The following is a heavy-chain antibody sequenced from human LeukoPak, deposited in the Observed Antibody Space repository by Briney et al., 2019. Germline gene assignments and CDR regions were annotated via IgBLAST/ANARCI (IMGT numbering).Heavy chain of an antibody. CDR2: LSRSGES. D-gene: IGHD2-15*01. CDR3: ARRGRALYCSGGSCYDY. V-gene: IGHV4-59*01. CDR1: GGSISSDY. Sequence: SETLSLTCTVSGGSISSDYWCWIRQSPGKRLEWLAYLSRSGESGYNPSLQSRATISGDTSKNQFSLRLSSVTAADTAVYYCARRGRALYCSGGSCYDYWGQGTLVTVSS. J-gene: IGHJ4*02.